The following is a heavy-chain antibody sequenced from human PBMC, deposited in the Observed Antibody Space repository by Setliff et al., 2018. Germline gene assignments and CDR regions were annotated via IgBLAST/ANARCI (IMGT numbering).Heavy chain of an antibody. CDR2: IYHSGSS. CDR1: GESFSNNY. V-gene: IGHV4-34*01. D-gene: IGHD2-2*01. CDR3: ARGRMRGSCSGPSCTYDPFDI. Sequence: SETLSLTCSVYGESFSNNYWSWIRQPPGKGLEWIGSIYHSGSSYYNSSLRSRVTISVDTSKNQFSLILRSVTAADTAVYYCARGRMRGSCSGPSCTYDPFDIWGQGTPVTVS. J-gene: IGHJ3*02.